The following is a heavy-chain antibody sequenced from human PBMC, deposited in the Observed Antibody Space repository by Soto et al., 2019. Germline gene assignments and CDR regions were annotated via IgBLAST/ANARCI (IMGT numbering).Heavy chain of an antibody. J-gene: IGHJ4*02. D-gene: IGHD2-21*01. CDR3: ATASGRVGDCPDY. CDR2: FDPEDGET. V-gene: IGHV1-24*01. CDR1: GYTLTELS. Sequence: ASVKVSCKVSGYTLTELSMHWVRQAPGKGLEWMGGFDPEDGETIYAQKFQGRVTMTEDTSTDTAYMELSSPRSEDTAVYYCATASGRVGDCPDYSGQATLVTVSS.